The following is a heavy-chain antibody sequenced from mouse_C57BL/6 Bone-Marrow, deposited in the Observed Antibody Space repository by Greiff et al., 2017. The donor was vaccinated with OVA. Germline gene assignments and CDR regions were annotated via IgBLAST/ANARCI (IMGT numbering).Heavy chain of an antibody. CDR1: GYTFTDYY. V-gene: IGHV1-26*01. CDR3: ARGVLRAWFAY. Sequence: VQLQQSGPELVKPGASVKISCKASGYTFTDYYMNWVKQSHGKSLEWIGDINPNNGGTSYNQKFKGKATLTVDKSSSTAYMELRILTSEDSAVYYCARGVLRAWFAYWGQGTLVTVSA. CDR2: INPNNGGT. D-gene: IGHD1-1*01. J-gene: IGHJ3*01.